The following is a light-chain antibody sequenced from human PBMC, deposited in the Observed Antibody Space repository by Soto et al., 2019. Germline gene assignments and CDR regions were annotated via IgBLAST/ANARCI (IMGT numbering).Light chain of an antibody. CDR1: QSISSY. CDR2: AAS. V-gene: IGKV1-39*01. J-gene: IGKJ1*01. CDR3: QQSYSTPWT. Sequence: DIPMTQSPSSLSASVGDRVTITCRASQSISSYLNWYQQKPGKAPKLLIYAASSLQSGVTSRFSGSGSGTDFTLTISSLQPEDFATYYCQQSYSTPWTCGQGTKVEIK.